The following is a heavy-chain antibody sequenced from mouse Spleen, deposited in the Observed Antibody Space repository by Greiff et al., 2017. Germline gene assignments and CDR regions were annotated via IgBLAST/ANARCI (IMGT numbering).Heavy chain of an antibody. Sequence: QVQLQQSGPGLVAPSQSLSITCTVSGFSLTSYGVDWVRQSPGKGLEWLGVICGGGSTNYNSALKSRLSISTDNSKSQVFLKMNSLQTDDTAMYYCATLITTSFAYWGQGTLVTVSA. CDR1: GFSLTSYG. CDR3: ATLITTSFAY. CDR2: ICGGGST. V-gene: IGHV2-6*01. J-gene: IGHJ3*01. D-gene: IGHD1-2*01.